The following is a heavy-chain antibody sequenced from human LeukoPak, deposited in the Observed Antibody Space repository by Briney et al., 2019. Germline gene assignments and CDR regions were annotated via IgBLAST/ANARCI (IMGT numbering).Heavy chain of an antibody. CDR1: GYTFTSYA. Sequence: ASVKVSCKASGYTFTSYAMHWVRQAPGQRLEWMGWINAGNGNTKYSQKFQGRVTITRDTSASTAYMELSSLRSEDTAVYYCARDWGHYDSSGYKTYWGQGTLVTVSS. D-gene: IGHD3-22*01. V-gene: IGHV1-3*01. CDR2: INAGNGNT. J-gene: IGHJ4*02. CDR3: ARDWGHYDSSGYKTY.